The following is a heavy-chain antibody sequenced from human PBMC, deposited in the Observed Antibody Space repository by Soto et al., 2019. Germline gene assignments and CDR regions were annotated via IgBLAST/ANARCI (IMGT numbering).Heavy chain of an antibody. J-gene: IGHJ4*02. CDR2: IYYSGST. D-gene: IGHD4-17*01. CDR1: GGSISSYY. V-gene: IGHV4-59*01. Sequence: SETLSLTCTVSGGSISSYYWSWIRQPPGKGLEWIGYIYYSGSTNYNPSLKSRVTISVDTSKNQFSLKLSSVTAADTAVYYCARSFGTTVTTYTLDYWGQGTLVTVSS. CDR3: ARSFGTTVTTYTLDY.